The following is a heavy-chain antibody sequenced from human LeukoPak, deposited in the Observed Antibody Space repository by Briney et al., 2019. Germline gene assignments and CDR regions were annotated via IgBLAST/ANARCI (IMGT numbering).Heavy chain of an antibody. CDR2: INAGNGNT. CDR3: ARDEAYCGGDCYPEGGGAFDI. V-gene: IGHV1-3*01. J-gene: IGHJ3*02. Sequence: ASVKVSRKASGYTFTGYYMHWVRQAPGQRLEWMGWINAGNGNTKYSQKFQGRVTITRDTSASTAYMELSSLRSEDTAVYYCARDEAYCGGDCYPEGGGAFDIWGQGTMVTVSS. D-gene: IGHD2-21*02. CDR1: GYTFTGYY.